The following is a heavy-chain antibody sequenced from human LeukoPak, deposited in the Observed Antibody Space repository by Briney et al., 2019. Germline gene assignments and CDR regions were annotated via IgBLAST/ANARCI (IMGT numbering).Heavy chain of an antibody. CDR2: IDSGGSTK. J-gene: IGHJ4*02. CDR3: ATVGRSTRPGY. V-gene: IGHV3-48*03. CDR1: GFTFSSSE. D-gene: IGHD6-6*01. Sequence: GGSLRLSCAASGFTFSSSEMNWVRQAPGKGLEWISYIDSGGSTKYYADSVKGRFTVSRDNAKNSLFLQMNSLRAEDTAVYYCATVGRSTRPGYWGQGTLVTVSS.